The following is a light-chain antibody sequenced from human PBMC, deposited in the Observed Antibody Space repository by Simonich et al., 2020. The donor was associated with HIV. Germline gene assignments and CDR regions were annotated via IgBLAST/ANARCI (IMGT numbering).Light chain of an antibody. CDR1: SSDVGGYNY. V-gene: IGLV2-23*01. Sequence: QSALTQPASVSGSPGQSITISCTGTSSDVGGYNYVSWYQQHPGKAPKLMIYEGSERPSGVSNRFSGSKSGNTASLTISGLQAEDEADYYCCSYARSSTVWVFGGGTKLTVL. CDR2: EGS. CDR3: CSYARSSTVWV. J-gene: IGLJ3*02.